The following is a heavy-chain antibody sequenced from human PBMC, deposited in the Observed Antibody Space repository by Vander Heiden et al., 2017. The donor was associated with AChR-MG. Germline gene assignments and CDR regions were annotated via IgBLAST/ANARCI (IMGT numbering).Heavy chain of an antibody. Sequence: VQLVESGGGGVEPGGSRRLPCAASGLTFSRYAMHWVRQAPGKGLEWVAVISYDGSNKYYADSVKGRFTISRDNSKNTLYLQMNSLRAEDTAVYYCARAYSSGWWSPSWFDPWGQGTLVTVSS. D-gene: IGHD6-19*01. CDR3: ARAYSSGWWSPSWFDP. CDR1: GLTFSRYA. CDR2: ISYDGSNK. J-gene: IGHJ5*02. V-gene: IGHV3-30-3*01.